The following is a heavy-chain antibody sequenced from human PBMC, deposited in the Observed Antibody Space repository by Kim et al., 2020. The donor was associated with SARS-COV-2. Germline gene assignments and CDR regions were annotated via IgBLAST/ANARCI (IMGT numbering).Heavy chain of an antibody. CDR2: IWYDGSNK. J-gene: IGHJ4*02. D-gene: IGHD6-13*01. CDR3: ARQLGRSSWYSDY. CDR1: GFTFSSYG. Sequence: GGSLRLSCAASGFTFSSYGMHWVRQAPGKGLEWVAVIWYDGSNKYYADSVKGRFTISRDNSKNTLYLQMNSLRAEDTAVYYCARQLGRSSWYSDYWGQGTLVTVSS. V-gene: IGHV3-33*01.